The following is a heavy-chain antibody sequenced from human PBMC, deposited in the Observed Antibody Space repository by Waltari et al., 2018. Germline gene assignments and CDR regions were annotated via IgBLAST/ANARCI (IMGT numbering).Heavy chain of an antibody. D-gene: IGHD3-10*01. CDR3: ARDRGTWFDP. CDR2: INPNSGGT. CDR1: GYTFTGYY. Sequence: QVQLVPSGAEVKKPGSSVKVSCKASGYTFTGYYMPWVRQAPGQGLEWMGWINPNSGGTNDAQKFQGRVTMTRDTSISTAYMELSRLRSDDTAVYYCARDRGTWFDPWGQGTLVTVSS. J-gene: IGHJ5*02. V-gene: IGHV1-2*02.